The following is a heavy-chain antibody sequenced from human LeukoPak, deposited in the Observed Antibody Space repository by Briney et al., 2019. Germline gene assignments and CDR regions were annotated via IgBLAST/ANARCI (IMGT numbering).Heavy chain of an antibody. J-gene: IGHJ1*01. CDR3: ARDGSFYGDYGEYFQH. D-gene: IGHD4-17*01. Sequence: ASVKVSCKASGYTFTSYGISWVRQAPGQGLEWMGWICAYNGNTNYAQKLQGRVTMTTDTSTSTAYMELRSLRSDDTAVYYCARDGSFYGDYGEYFQHWGQGTLVTVSS. V-gene: IGHV1-18*01. CDR1: GYTFTSYG. CDR2: ICAYNGNT.